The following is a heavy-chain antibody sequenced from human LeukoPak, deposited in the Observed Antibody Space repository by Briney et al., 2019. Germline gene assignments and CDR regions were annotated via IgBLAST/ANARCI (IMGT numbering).Heavy chain of an antibody. J-gene: IGHJ4*02. V-gene: IGHV1-69*13. CDR3: ATLPYYGSGSYPLYFDY. D-gene: IGHD3-10*01. Sequence: EASVKVSCKASGGTFSSYAISWVRQAPGQGLEWMGGIIPIFGTANYAQKFQGRVTITADESTSTAYMELSSLRSEDTAVYYCATLPYYGSGSYPLYFDYWGQGTLATVSS. CDR2: IIPIFGTA. CDR1: GGTFSSYA.